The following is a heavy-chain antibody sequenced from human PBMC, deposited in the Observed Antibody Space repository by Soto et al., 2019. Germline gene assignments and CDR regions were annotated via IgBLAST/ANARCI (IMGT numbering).Heavy chain of an antibody. CDR3: ARDRGSDYDSTSGYYYY. J-gene: IGHJ4*02. CDR1: GGSISNSDYY. V-gene: IGHV4-30-4*01. CDR2: IYSSGAT. D-gene: IGHD3-22*01. Sequence: QVQLQESGPRLVKPSQTLSLTCTVSGGSISNSDYYWTWIRQPPGKGLEWIGYIYSSGATSYNPSLESRVTISGDTSKNQFSLGLTSGTAADTAVYYCARDRGSDYDSTSGYYYYWGQGTLVTVSS.